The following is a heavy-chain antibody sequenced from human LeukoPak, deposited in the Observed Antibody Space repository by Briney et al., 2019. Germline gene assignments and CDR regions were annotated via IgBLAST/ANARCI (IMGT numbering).Heavy chain of an antibody. CDR2: IYHSGST. CDR1: GGSISSGGYS. CDR3: ARTKRDYYGMDV. J-gene: IGHJ6*02. V-gene: IGHV4-30-2*01. Sequence: SQTLSLTCAVSGGSISSGGYSWSWIRQPPGKGLEWIGYIYHSGSTYYNPSLKSRVTISVDKSKNQFSLKLSSVTAADTAVYYCARTKRDYYGMDVWGQGTTVTVSS.